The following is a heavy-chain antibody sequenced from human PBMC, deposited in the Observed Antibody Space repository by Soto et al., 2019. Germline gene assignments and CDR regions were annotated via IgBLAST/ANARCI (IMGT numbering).Heavy chain of an antibody. V-gene: IGHV1-24*01. CDR3: ATDSSGSMNWFDP. J-gene: IGHJ5*02. D-gene: IGHD6-19*01. Sequence: ASVKVSCTVSGYTLTELSMHWVRQAPGKGLEWMGGFDPEDGETIYAQKFQGRVTMTEDTSTDTAYMELSSLRSEDTAVYYCATDSSGSMNWFDPWGQGTLVTVSS. CDR2: FDPEDGET. CDR1: GYTLTELS.